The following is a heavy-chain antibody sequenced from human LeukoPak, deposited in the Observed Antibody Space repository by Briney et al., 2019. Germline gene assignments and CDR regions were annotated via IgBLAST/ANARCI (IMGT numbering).Heavy chain of an antibody. Sequence: GGSLRLSCAASGFTFSSYAMSWVRQAPGKGLEWVSAISGSGGSTYYADSVKGRFTISRDNSKNTLYLQMNSLRAEDTAVYYCAAIFWSGYYNFDYWGQGTLVTVPS. CDR3: AAIFWSGYYNFDY. V-gene: IGHV3-23*01. D-gene: IGHD3-3*01. CDR1: GFTFSSYA. J-gene: IGHJ4*02. CDR2: ISGSGGST.